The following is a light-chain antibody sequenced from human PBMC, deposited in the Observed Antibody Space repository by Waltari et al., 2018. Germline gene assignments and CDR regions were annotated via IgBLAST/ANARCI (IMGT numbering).Light chain of an antibody. J-gene: IGKJ4*01. CDR1: QRVIST. CDR3: QQYNNWPPGLT. CDR2: VAS. Sequence: EIVMTQSPATLSVSPGERATPSCRASQRVISTLAWYQQKPGQAPRLLIYVASTRATGIPARFSGSGSGTEFTLTISSLQSEDFAVYYCQQYNNWPPGLTFGGGTKVEIK. V-gene: IGKV3-15*01.